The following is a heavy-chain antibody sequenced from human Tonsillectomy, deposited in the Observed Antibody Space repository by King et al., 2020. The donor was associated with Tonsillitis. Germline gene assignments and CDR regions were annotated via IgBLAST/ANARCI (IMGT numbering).Heavy chain of an antibody. J-gene: IGHJ4*02. Sequence: VQLQESGPGLVKPSQTLSLTCTVSGGSISSGGYYWSWIRQHPGKGLEWIGYIYYSGSTYYNPSLKSRVTISVATSKNQFSLKLSSVTAADTAVYYCASVDTAMVPEYYFDYWGQGTLVTVSS. V-gene: IGHV4-31*03. CDR3: ASVDTAMVPEYYFDY. CDR2: IYYSGST. CDR1: GGSISSGGYY. D-gene: IGHD5-18*01.